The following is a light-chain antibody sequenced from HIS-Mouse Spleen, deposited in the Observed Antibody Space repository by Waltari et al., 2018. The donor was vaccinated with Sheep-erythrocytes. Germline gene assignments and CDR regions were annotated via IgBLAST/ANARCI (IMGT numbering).Light chain of an antibody. J-gene: IGLJ1*01. V-gene: IGLV3-1*01. CDR1: KLGDKY. CDR2: QDS. CDR3: QAWDSSTYV. Sequence: YELTQPPSVSVSPGQTASITSSGDKLGDKYACWYQQKPGQSPVLVIYQDSKRPSGIPERFSGSNSGNTATLTISGTQAMDEADYYCQAWDSSTYVFGTGTKVTVL.